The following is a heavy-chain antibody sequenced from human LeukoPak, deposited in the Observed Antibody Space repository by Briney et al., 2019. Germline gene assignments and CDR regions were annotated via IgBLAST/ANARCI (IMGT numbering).Heavy chain of an antibody. CDR2: ISYSGST. CDR3: ARRLGGVTTGLDY. V-gene: IGHV4-39*01. J-gene: IGHJ4*02. Sequence: SETLSLTCTVSGGSLSSTGYYWGWIRQPPGKGLEWIGSISYSGSTYYNPSLKSRVTISVDTSKSQFSLKLSSVTAADTAVYYCARRLGGVTTGLDYWGKGTLVTVSS. D-gene: IGHD4-17*01. CDR1: GGSLSSTGYY.